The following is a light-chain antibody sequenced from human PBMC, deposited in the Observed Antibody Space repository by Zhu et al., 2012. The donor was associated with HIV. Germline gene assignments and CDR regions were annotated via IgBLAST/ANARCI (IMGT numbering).Light chain of an antibody. V-gene: IGKV3-20*01. CDR2: GTS. J-gene: IGKJ4*01. Sequence: IVLTQSPDTLSLFAGERATLSCRASHTVNNRYLAWYQQKPGQTPGLLLYGTSTRASGIPDRFSGSGSGTDFTLTINRLEPEDSAVYYCQQYGAPPRTFGGGTRVEI. CDR3: QQYGAPPRT. CDR1: HTVNNRY.